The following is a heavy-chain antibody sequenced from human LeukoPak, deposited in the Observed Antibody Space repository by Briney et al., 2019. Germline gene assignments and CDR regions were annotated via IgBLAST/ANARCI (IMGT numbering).Heavy chain of an antibody. D-gene: IGHD6-19*01. CDR3: ARRGEVAGYTDWFDP. CDR1: GGSISSYY. CDR2: IYYSGST. V-gene: IGHV4-59*08. J-gene: IGHJ5*02. Sequence: PSETPSLTCTVSGGSISSYYWSWIRQPPGKGLEWIGYIYYSGSTNYDPSLKSRVTISVDTSKNQFSLKLSSVTAADTAVYYCARRGEVAGYTDWFDPWGQGTLVTVSS.